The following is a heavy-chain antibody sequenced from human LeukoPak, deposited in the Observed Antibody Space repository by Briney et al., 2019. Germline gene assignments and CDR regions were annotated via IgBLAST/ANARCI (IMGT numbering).Heavy chain of an antibody. Sequence: PSQTLSLTCTVSGGSISSGSYYWSWIRQPAGKGLGWVGRIYTSGSTNYNPSLKSRVTISVDTSKNQFSLKLSSVTAADTAVYYCARLGITMVRGVSSFDPWGQGTLVTVSS. CDR2: IYTSGST. CDR3: ARLGITMVRGVSSFDP. V-gene: IGHV4-61*02. J-gene: IGHJ5*02. CDR1: GGSISSGSYY. D-gene: IGHD3-10*01.